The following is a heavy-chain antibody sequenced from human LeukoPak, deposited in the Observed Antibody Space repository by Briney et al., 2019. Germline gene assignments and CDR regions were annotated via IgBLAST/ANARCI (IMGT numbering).Heavy chain of an antibody. V-gene: IGHV3-7*01. J-gene: IGHJ4*02. D-gene: IGHD5-18*01. CDR3: ATSLDTAGGPY. Sequence: GGSLRLSCAASGFTFTTYWMTWVRQAPGKGLEWLANIRQDGGATYYADSVKGRFTISRDNAKNSLYLQMHSRRADDTAVYYCATSLDTAGGPYWGQGTLVTVSS. CDR2: IRQDGGAT. CDR1: GFTFTTYW.